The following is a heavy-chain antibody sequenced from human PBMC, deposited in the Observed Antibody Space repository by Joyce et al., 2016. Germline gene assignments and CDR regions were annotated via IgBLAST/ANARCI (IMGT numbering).Heavy chain of an antibody. V-gene: IGHV3-49*03. CDR1: GFTFGDYA. CDR2: IRSKTYGGTT. Sequence: EVQLVESGGDLVQPGRSLRLSCTASGFTFGDYAMNWFRQAPGKGLEWVSFIRSKTYGGTTEDAASGKGRFTIARDDSKSIAYLLMNSLKTEDTAVYYCTRANLFAWYFDLWGRGTLVTVSS. J-gene: IGHJ2*01. D-gene: IGHD2-21*01. CDR3: TRANLFAWYFDL.